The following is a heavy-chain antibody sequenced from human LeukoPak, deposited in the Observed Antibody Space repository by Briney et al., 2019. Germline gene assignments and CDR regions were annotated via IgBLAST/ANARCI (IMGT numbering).Heavy chain of an antibody. D-gene: IGHD3-9*01. J-gene: IGHJ6*02. V-gene: IGHV1-8*01. Sequence: GASVKVSCKASGYTFTSYDINWVRQATGQGLEWMGWMNPNSGNTGYAQEFQGRVTMTRNTSISTAYMELSSLRSEDTAVYYCARDKAGLRYFDWLAGYYYGMDVWGQGTTVTVSS. CDR2: MNPNSGNT. CDR1: GYTFTSYD. CDR3: ARDKAGLRYFDWLAGYYYGMDV.